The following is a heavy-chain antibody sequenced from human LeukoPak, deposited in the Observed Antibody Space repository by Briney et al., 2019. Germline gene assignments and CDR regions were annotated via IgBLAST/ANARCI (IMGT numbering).Heavy chain of an antibody. V-gene: IGHV3-33*01. Sequence: GGSLRLSCAASGCTFSSYGMHWVRQAPGKGLEWVAVIWYDGSNKYYADSVKGRFTISRDNSKNTLYLQMNSLRAEDTAVYYCARDSEMATISYSDYWGQGTLVTVSS. CDR1: GCTFSSYG. J-gene: IGHJ4*02. CDR2: IWYDGSNK. CDR3: ARDSEMATISYSDY. D-gene: IGHD5-24*01.